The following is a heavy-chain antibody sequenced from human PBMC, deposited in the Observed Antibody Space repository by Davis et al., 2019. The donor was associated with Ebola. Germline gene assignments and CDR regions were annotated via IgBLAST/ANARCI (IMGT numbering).Heavy chain of an antibody. Sequence: SVKVSCKASGGTFSSYAISWVRQAPGQGLEWMGGIIPIFGTANYAQKFQGRVTITADESTSTAYMELSSLRSEDTAVYYCASLDHIDLNWDFGVVRHHYYYYYMDVWGKGTTVTVSS. D-gene: IGHD3-3*01. V-gene: IGHV1-69*13. CDR2: IIPIFGTA. J-gene: IGHJ6*03. CDR1: GGTFSSYA. CDR3: ASLDHIDLNWDFGVVRHHYYYYYMDV.